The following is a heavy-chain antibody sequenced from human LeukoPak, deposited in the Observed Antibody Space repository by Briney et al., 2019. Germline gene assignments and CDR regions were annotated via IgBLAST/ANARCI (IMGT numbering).Heavy chain of an antibody. CDR3: ARTYYYDSSGYYYFDY. J-gene: IGHJ4*02. CDR1: GGSISSSSYY. D-gene: IGHD3-22*01. CDR2: IYYSGST. Sequence: NPSETLSLTCTVSGGSISSSSYYWGWIRRPPGKGLEWMGSIYYSGSTYYNPSLKSRVTISVDTSKNQFSLKLSSVTAADTAVYYCARTYYYDSSGYYYFDYWGQGTLVTVSS. V-gene: IGHV4-39*01.